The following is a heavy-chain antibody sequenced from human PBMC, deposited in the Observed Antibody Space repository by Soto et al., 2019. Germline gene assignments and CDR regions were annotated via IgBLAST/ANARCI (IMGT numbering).Heavy chain of an antibody. CDR1: GFTFSSYA. Sequence: GGSLRLSCAASGFTFSSYAMSWVRQAPGKGLEWVSAISGSGGSTYYADSVKGRFTISRDNSKNTLYLQMNSLRAEDTAVYYCAKVKIYCSGGSCYTKYGLYYMDVWGKGTTVTVSS. CDR2: ISGSGGST. V-gene: IGHV3-23*01. CDR3: AKVKIYCSGGSCYTKYGLYYMDV. D-gene: IGHD2-15*01. J-gene: IGHJ6*03.